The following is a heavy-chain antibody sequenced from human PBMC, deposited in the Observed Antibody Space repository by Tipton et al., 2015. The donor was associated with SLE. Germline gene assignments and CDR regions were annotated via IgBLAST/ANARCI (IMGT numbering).Heavy chain of an antibody. Sequence: PGLVKPSEILSLTCSVSGVSISSYYWNWIRQPPGKGLEWIGYLYDNETTDYNPSLKSRVTMSVDTSKNHFSLKLTSVTAADTAVYYCAKMGTGDYYKGLDVWGQGITVTVSS. CDR2: LYDNETT. CDR3: AKMGTGDYYKGLDV. V-gene: IGHV4-59*01. J-gene: IGHJ6*02. D-gene: IGHD7-27*01. CDR1: GVSISSYY.